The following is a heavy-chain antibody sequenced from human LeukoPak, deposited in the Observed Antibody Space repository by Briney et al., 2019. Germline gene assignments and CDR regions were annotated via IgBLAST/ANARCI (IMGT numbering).Heavy chain of an antibody. J-gene: IGHJ6*03. CDR1: GFTFSSYE. CDR3: ARDPYSGGYWNYYYYYMDV. D-gene: IGHD1-26*01. Sequence: GGSLRLSCAASGFTFSSYEMNWVRQAPGKGLEWVSYISSSGSTIYYADSVKGRFTVSRDNAKNSLFLQMNSLTAEDTAVYYCARDPYSGGYWNYYYYYMDVWGKGTTVTISS. CDR2: ISSSGSTI. V-gene: IGHV3-48*03.